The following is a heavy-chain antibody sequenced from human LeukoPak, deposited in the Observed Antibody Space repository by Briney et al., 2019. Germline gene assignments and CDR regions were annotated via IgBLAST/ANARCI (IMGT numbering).Heavy chain of an antibody. CDR2: ISTSGRNI. CDR3: ARVCYDRRGYYYYAFDI. CDR1: GFTFSNYE. D-gene: IGHD3-22*01. J-gene: IGHJ3*02. V-gene: IGHV3-48*03. Sequence: GGSLRLSCAASGFTFSNYEMNWVRQAPGKGLEWVSYISTSGRNIYYADSVKGRFTISRDNAKNTLYLQMNSLRAEDTAVYYCARVCYDRRGYYYYAFDIWGQGTMVTVSS.